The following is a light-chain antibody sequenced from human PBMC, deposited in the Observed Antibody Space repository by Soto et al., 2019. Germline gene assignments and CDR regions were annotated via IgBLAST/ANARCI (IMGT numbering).Light chain of an antibody. CDR1: QSISKW. CDR3: QQDDSYSTLT. Sequence: DIQMTQSPSTLSASVGDRVTMTCRASQSISKWLAWYQQKPGTAPKLLIYDASNLESGVPSRFSGSGSGTEFTLTIRSLQPDDFATYYCQQDDSYSTLTSGGGTKVDIK. CDR2: DAS. V-gene: IGKV1-5*01. J-gene: IGKJ4*01.